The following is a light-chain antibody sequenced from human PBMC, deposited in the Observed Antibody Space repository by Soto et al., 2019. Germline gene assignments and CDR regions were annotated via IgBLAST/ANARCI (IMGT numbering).Light chain of an antibody. CDR1: ESVRTY. CDR2: DAS. CDR3: QQHNNWPT. J-gene: IGKJ5*01. V-gene: IGKV3-11*01. Sequence: ETGFTQFPTTLSFSPGERAPLSFRASESVRTYLAWYQQNPGQSPRLLIYDASKRATGIPARFSGSGSGTDSTLTISSLEPEDFAIYYCQQHNNWPTFGQGTRLEI.